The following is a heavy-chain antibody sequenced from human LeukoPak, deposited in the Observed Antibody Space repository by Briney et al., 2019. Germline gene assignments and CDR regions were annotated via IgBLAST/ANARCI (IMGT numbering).Heavy chain of an antibody. CDR1: GGSISSGSYY. CDR2: IYTSGST. J-gene: IGHJ4*02. CDR3: ARGGGGSGPF. Sequence: SQTLSLTCTVSGGSISSGSYYWSWIRQPAGKGLEWIGRIYTSGSTNCNPSLKSRVTISVDTSKNQFSLKLSSVTAADTAVYYCARGGGGSGPFWGQGTLVTVSS. D-gene: IGHD2-15*01. V-gene: IGHV4-61*02.